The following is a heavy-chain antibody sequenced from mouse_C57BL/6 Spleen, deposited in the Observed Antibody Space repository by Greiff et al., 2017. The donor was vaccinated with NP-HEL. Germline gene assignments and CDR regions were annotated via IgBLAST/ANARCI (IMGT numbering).Heavy chain of an antibody. Sequence: QVQLQQSGPELVKPGASVKISCKASGYAFSSSWMNWVKQRPGQGLEWIGRIYPGDGDTNYNGKFKGKATLTADKSSSTAYMQLSSLTSEDSAVCFCARSYYGSTLDYWGQGTTLTVSS. J-gene: IGHJ2*01. CDR3: ARSYYGSTLDY. D-gene: IGHD1-1*01. CDR2: IYPGDGDT. V-gene: IGHV1-82*01. CDR1: GYAFSSSW.